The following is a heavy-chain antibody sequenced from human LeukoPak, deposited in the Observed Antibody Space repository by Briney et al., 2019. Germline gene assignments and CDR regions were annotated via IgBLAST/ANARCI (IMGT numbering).Heavy chain of an antibody. CDR3: ARVTTIFGVVKTGPGWFDP. V-gene: IGHV1-69*01. D-gene: IGHD3-3*01. Sequence: SVKVSCKACGGTFSSYAISWVRQAPGQGLEWMGGIIPIFGTANYAQKFQGRVTITADESTSTAYMELSSLRSEDTAVYYCARVTTIFGVVKTGPGWFDPWGQGTLVTVSS. CDR2: IIPIFGTA. CDR1: GGTFSSYA. J-gene: IGHJ5*02.